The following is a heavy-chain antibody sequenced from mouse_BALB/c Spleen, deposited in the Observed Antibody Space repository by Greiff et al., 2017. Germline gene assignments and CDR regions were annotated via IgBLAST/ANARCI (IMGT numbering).Heavy chain of an antibody. J-gene: IGHJ2*01. CDR1: GYSITSDYA. CDR2: ISYSGST. Sequence: EVKLVESGPGLVKPSQSLSLTCTVTGYSITSDYAWNWIRQFPGNKLEWMGYISYSGSTSYNPSLKSRISITRDTSKNQFFLQLNSVTTEDTATYYCARRGTTVVYFDYWGQGTTLTVSS. V-gene: IGHV3-2*02. CDR3: ARRGTTVVYFDY. D-gene: IGHD1-1*01.